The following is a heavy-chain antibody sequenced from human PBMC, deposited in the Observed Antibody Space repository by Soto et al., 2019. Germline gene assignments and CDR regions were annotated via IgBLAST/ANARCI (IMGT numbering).Heavy chain of an antibody. Sequence: QVQLQESGPGLVKPSETLSLTCTVSGGSISSYYWSWIRQPPGKGLEWIASVYYSGSNNYNPSLTSRVPISMGTSKNQLSLNLSSVTAADTAVYYCASSSGWYYFDYWGQGTLVIVSS. J-gene: IGHJ4*02. V-gene: IGHV4-59*01. D-gene: IGHD6-19*01. CDR3: ASSSGWYYFDY. CDR2: VYYSGSN. CDR1: GGSISSYY.